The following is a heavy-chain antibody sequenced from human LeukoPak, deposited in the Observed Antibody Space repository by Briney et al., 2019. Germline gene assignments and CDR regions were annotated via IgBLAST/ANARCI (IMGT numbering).Heavy chain of an antibody. J-gene: IGHJ4*02. CDR1: GFTFSTYS. CDR2: ISGSGGTT. CDR3: AKDGIGRITMVRGARYYFDY. D-gene: IGHD3-10*01. V-gene: IGHV3-23*01. Sequence: GGSLRLSCAASGFTFSTYSMNWVRQAPGKGLEWVSAISGSGGTTYYADSVKGRFTISRDNSKNTLYLQMNSLRAEDTAVYYCAKDGIGRITMVRGARYYFDYWGQGTLVTVSS.